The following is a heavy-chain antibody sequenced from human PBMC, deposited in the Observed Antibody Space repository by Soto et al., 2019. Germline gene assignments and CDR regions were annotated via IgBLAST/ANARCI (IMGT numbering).Heavy chain of an antibody. J-gene: IGHJ4*02. V-gene: IGHV3-9*01. CDR2: IAWNSDII. Sequence: SLRLSCAASGFSFEDYAVHWVRQAPGKGLEWVSGIAWNSDIIGYADSVKGRFTISRDNGKNSLYLQMNSLRPEDTALYYCAKDAYSYGPFDYWGQGTLVTVSS. D-gene: IGHD5-18*01. CDR1: GFSFEDYA. CDR3: AKDAYSYGPFDY.